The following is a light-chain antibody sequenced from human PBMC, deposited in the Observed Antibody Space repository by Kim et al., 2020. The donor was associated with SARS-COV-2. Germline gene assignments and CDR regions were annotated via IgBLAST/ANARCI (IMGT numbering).Light chain of an antibody. CDR1: QSVSSN. CDR3: QQYSIMYT. J-gene: IGKJ2*01. CDR2: GAS. Sequence: EIVMTQSPATLSVSPGERATLSCRASQSVSSNLAWYQQKPGQAPRLLIYGASTRATGIPARFSGSGSGTEFTLTISSLQSEDFAVYYCQQYSIMYTFGQGTKLEI. V-gene: IGKV3-15*01.